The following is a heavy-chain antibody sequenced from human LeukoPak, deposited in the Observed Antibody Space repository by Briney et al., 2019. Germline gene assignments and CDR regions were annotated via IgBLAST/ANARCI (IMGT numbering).Heavy chain of an antibody. CDR2: ISSSRATT. CDR1: GFTFSSYA. V-gene: IGHV3-48*01. CDR3: AKGPGRGSWYYFDY. Sequence: PGGSLRLSCAVSGFTFSSYAMNWVRQAPGKGLEWVSFISSSRATTYYADSVKGRFTISRDNAKNTLYLQMNSLRAEDTAVYYCAKGPGRGSWYYFDYWGQGTLVTVSS. J-gene: IGHJ4*02. D-gene: IGHD1-26*01.